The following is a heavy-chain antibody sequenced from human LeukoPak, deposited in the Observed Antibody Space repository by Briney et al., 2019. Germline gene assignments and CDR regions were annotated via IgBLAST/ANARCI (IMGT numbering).Heavy chain of an antibody. D-gene: IGHD3-22*01. CDR2: TRNKAKSYTT. Sequence: GGSLRLSCAASGFTFSDHYMDWVRQAPGKGLEWVGRTRNKAKSYTTEYAASVKGRFTISRDDSKNSLYLQMNSLKTEDTAVYYCARGSDTRGYYYPNYWGQGTLVTVSS. J-gene: IGHJ4*02. CDR3: ARGSDTRGYYYPNY. CDR1: GFTFSDHY. V-gene: IGHV3-72*01.